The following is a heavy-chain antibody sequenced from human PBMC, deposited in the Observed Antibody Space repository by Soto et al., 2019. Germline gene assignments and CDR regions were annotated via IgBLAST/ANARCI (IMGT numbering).Heavy chain of an antibody. CDR1: GGSISSGDYY. V-gene: IGHV4-30-4*01. CDR3: ASVSRTYYYDSSGYNWFDP. J-gene: IGHJ5*02. D-gene: IGHD3-22*01. CDR2: TYYSGST. Sequence: SETLSLTCTVSGGSISSGDYYWGWIRQPPGKGLEWIGYTYYSGSTYYNPSLKSRLTISVDTSNNQFSLKLSSVTAADTAVYHCASVSRTYYYDSSGYNWFDPWGQGTLVTVSS.